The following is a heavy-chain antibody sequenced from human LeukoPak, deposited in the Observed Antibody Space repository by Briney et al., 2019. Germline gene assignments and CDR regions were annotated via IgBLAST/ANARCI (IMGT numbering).Heavy chain of an antibody. Sequence: SETLSLTCGVYGGSVSGYYWSWIRQPPGKGLEWIGEINHSGSTNYNPTLKSRVTISVDTSKNQFSLKLSSVTAADTAVYYCAGYYYDSSGHHTTNWFDPWGQGTLVTVSS. CDR2: INHSGST. D-gene: IGHD3-22*01. CDR1: GGSVSGYY. J-gene: IGHJ5*02. CDR3: AGYYYDSSGHHTTNWFDP. V-gene: IGHV4-34*01.